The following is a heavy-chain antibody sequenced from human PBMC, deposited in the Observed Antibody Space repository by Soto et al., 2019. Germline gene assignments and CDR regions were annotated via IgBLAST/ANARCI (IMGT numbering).Heavy chain of an antibody. V-gene: IGHV1-24*01. CDR1: VYTLTELS. D-gene: IGHD2-21*02. J-gene: IGHJ4*02. CDR2: FDPEDGET. Sequence: ASVKVSCKVSVYTLTELSMHWVRQAPGKGLEWMGGFDPEDGETIYAQKFQGRVTMTEDTSTDTAYMELSSLRSEDTAVYYCATGSRHIVVVTAIFPFDYWGQGTLVTVSS. CDR3: ATGSRHIVVVTAIFPFDY.